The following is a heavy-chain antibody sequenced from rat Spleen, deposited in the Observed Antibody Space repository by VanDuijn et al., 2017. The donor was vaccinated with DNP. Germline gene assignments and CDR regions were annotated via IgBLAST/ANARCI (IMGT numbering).Heavy chain of an antibody. Sequence: EVQLVESGGGLVQPGRSLKLSCAASGFTFSDYYMAWVRQAPKKGLEWVATISTSGITSYGDSVKGRFTISRDNAKSTLYLQMNSLRSEDMATYYCASPDYYDGSYPFFWGPGTMVTVSS. D-gene: IGHD1-12*02. CDR2: ISTSGIT. CDR1: GFTFSDYY. V-gene: IGHV5-22*01. CDR3: ASPDYYDGSYPFF. J-gene: IGHJ1*01.